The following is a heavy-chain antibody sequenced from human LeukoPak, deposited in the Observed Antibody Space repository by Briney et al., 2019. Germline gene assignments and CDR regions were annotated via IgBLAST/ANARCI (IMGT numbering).Heavy chain of an antibody. D-gene: IGHD6-13*01. CDR1: GGSISSYY. V-gene: IGHV4-59*01. CDR2: IYYSGST. CDR3: TRAAGPLAAPDF. Sequence: SETLSLTCTVSGGSISSYYWSWIRQPPGKGLEWIGYIYYSGSTNYNPSLKSRVTISVDTSKNQFSLKLSPVTAADTAVYYCTRAAGPLAAPDFWGQGTPVTVSS. J-gene: IGHJ4*02.